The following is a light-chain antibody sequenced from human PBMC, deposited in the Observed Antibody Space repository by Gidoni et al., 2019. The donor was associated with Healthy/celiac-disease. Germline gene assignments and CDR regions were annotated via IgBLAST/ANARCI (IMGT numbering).Light chain of an antibody. CDR2: WAS. CDR3: QQYYSTPT. J-gene: IGKJ1*01. CDR1: QSVSYSSNNKNY. V-gene: IGKV4-1*01. Sequence: DIVMTQSPDSLAVSLGERATINCKSSQSVSYSSNNKNYLAWYQQKPGQPPKLLIYWASTRESGVPDRFSGSGSGTDFTPTISSLQAEDVAVYYCQQYYSTPTFGQGTKVEIK.